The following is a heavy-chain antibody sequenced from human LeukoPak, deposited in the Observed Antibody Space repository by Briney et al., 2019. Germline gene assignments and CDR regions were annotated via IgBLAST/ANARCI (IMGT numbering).Heavy chain of an antibody. CDR2: IKQDGSEK. CDR3: ARDPGGYSSSWTTGVFDY. V-gene: IGHV3-7*01. D-gene: IGHD6-13*01. CDR1: GFTSSSYW. J-gene: IGHJ4*02. Sequence: PGGSLRLSCAASGFTSSSYWMSWVRQAPGKGLEWVANIKQDGSEKDYVDSVKGRFTISRDNAKNSLYLQMNSLSAEDTAVYYCARDPGGYSSSWTTGVFDYCGQGTLVTLST.